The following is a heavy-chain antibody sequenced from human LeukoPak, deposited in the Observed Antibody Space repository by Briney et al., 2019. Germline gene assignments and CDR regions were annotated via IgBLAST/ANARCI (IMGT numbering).Heavy chain of an antibody. Sequence: GGSLRLSCAASGFPFSSYWMHWVRQTPGKGLVWVSRLNGDGSSTSYADSVKGRFTISRDNARNTLYLQMNSLRDEDTAVYYCARDPNGSGSAWGQGTLVTVSS. J-gene: IGHJ5*02. D-gene: IGHD3-10*01. CDR3: ARDPNGSGSA. CDR2: LNGDGSST. V-gene: IGHV3-74*01. CDR1: GFPFSSYW.